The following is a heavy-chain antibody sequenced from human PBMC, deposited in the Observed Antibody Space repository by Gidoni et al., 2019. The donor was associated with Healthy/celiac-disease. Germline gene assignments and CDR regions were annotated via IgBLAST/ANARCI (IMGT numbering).Heavy chain of an antibody. CDR2: IWYDGSNK. Sequence: QVQLVESGGGVVQPGRSLRLSCAASGFPFSSYGMHWVRQAPGKGLEWVAVIWYDGSNKYYADSVKGRFTISRDNSKNTLYLQMNSLRAEDTAVYYCANGADQLRAYYYGMDVWGQGTTVTVSS. D-gene: IGHD2-2*01. J-gene: IGHJ6*02. CDR1: GFPFSSYG. V-gene: IGHV3-33*06. CDR3: ANGADQLRAYYYGMDV.